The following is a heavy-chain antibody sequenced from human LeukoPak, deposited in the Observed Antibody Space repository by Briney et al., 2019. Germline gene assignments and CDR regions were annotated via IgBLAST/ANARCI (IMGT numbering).Heavy chain of an antibody. CDR1: GFTFSSYS. D-gene: IGHD5-18*01. V-gene: IGHV3-21*01. Sequence: GGSLRLSCAASGFTFSSYSMNWVRQAPGKGLEWVSSISSSSSYIYYADSVKGRFTISRDNAKNSLYLQMNSLRAEDTAVYYCARQKDYSYGRLDYWGQGTLVTVSS. J-gene: IGHJ4*02. CDR3: ARQKDYSYGRLDY. CDR2: ISSSSSYI.